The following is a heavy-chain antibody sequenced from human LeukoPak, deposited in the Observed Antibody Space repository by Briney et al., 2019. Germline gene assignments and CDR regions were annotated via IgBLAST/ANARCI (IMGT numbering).Heavy chain of an antibody. CDR2: IYTSGST. CDR3: ARDPTYGDYFWFDP. J-gene: IGHJ5*02. CDR1: GGSISSSSYY. Sequence: SETLSLTCTVSGGSISSSSYYWGWIRQPAGKGLEWIGRIYTSGSTNYKPSLKSRVTMSVDTSKNQFSLKLSSVTAADTAVYYCARDPTYGDYFWFDPWGQGTLVTVSS. V-gene: IGHV4-61*02. D-gene: IGHD4-17*01.